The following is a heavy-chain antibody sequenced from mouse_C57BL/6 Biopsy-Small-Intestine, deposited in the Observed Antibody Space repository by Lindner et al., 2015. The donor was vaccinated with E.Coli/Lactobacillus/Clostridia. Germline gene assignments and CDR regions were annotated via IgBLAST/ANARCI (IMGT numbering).Heavy chain of an antibody. Sequence: VQLQESGPELVKPGASVKISCKASGYAFSSSWMNWVKHRPGKGLEWIGRIYPGDGDTNYSGMFKGKVTLTADKSSSTAYLQLSSLTSEDSAVYFCARSHNGFYAMDYWGQEASVTVSS. CDR2: IYPGDGDT. V-gene: IGHV1-82*01. J-gene: IGHJ4*01. D-gene: IGHD2-2*01. CDR1: GYAFSSSW. CDR3: ARSHNGFYAMDY.